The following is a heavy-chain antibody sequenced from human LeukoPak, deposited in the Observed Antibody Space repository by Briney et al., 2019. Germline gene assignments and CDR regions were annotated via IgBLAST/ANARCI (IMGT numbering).Heavy chain of an antibody. D-gene: IGHD3-10*01. CDR3: ARVRWFGELFSDY. V-gene: IGHV1-18*01. CDR2: ISVNNADT. J-gene: IGHJ4*02. Sequence: ASVKVSCKASGYTFINYGISWVRQAPGQGLQWRGWISVNNADTNYAQNFQGRVTLTTDTSTGTAYMELRSLRSDDTAVYYCARVRWFGELFSDYWGQGTLVTVSS. CDR1: GYTFINYG.